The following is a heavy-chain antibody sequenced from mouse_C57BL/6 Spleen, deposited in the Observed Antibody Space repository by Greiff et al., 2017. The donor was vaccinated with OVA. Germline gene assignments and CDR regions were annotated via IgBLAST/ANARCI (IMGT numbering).Heavy chain of an antibody. V-gene: IGHV1-82*01. J-gene: IGHJ2*01. D-gene: IGHD4-1*01. CDR3: ARGDWDVGY. CDR1: GYAFSSSW. CDR2: IYPGDGDT. Sequence: QVQLQQSGPELVKPGASVKISCKASGYAFSSSWMNWVKQRPGKGLEWIGRIYPGDGDTNYNGKFKGTATLTADKSSSTAYMQLSSLTSEDSAVYFCARGDWDVGYWGQGTTLTVSS.